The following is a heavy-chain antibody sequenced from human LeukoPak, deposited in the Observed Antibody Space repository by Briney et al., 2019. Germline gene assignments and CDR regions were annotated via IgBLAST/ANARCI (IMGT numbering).Heavy chain of an antibody. D-gene: IGHD2-15*01. Sequence: QAPGQRLEWMGXINAGNGNTKYSQKFQGRVTITRDTSASTAYMELSSLRSEDTAVYYCARAVAATYYYYYGMDVWGQGTTVTVSS. J-gene: IGHJ6*02. V-gene: IGHV1-3*01. CDR2: INAGNGNT. CDR3: ARAVAATYYYYYGMDV.